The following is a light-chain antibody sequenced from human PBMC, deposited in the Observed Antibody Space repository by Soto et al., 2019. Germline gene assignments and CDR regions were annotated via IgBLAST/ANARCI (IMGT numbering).Light chain of an antibody. CDR1: QSISGA. CDR2: GAS. Sequence: EIVMTQSPATLSVSPGGRATLSCRASQSISGALAWYQQKPGQAPRLLIYGASTRATTFPARFSGSGSGTDFTLTISSLQSEDFAVYYCQQYNNWPPITFGQGTRLEIK. CDR3: QQYNNWPPIT. V-gene: IGKV3-15*01. J-gene: IGKJ5*01.